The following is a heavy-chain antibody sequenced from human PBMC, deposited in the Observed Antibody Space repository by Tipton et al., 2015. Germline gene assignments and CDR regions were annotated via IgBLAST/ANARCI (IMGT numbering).Heavy chain of an antibody. CDR2: FYYGGST. V-gene: IGHV4-39*01. D-gene: IGHD3-16*01. J-gene: IGHJ5*02. Sequence: LRLSCTVSGGSISTTNYYWGWIRQPPGKGLEWIGSFYYGGSTYYNPSLKSRVTIPVDTSKSQFSLKLTSVTAADTAVYYCASNHGDMSTLGGLIGHWGQGTLVTVSS. CDR1: GGSISTTNYY. CDR3: ASNHGDMSTLGGLIGH.